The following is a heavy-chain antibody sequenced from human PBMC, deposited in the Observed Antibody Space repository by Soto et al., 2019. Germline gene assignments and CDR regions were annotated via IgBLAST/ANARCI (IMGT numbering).Heavy chain of an antibody. CDR3: AREGYYSGSGTYSPPRYYGMDV. CDR2: ISDCNGNT. CDR1: GYTFSSYG. D-gene: IGHD3-10*01. V-gene: IGHV1-18*01. Sequence: QVQLVQSGAEVKRAGASVKVSCKASGYTFSSYGLSWVRQAPGQGREWMGWISDCNGNTHYAQKFQGRVIMTTDTATRTAYMELRRLRSDDTAVYFCAREGYYSGSGTYSPPRYYGMDVWGQGTTVTVSS. J-gene: IGHJ6*02.